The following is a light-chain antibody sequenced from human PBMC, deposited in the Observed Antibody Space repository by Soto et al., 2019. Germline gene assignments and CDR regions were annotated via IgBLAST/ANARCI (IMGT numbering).Light chain of an antibody. CDR1: SSVVGSYNL. CDR2: DVS. Sequence: QSALPQPASVSGSPGQSITISCTGTSSVVGSYNLVTWYQHNPGKAPKLLIYDVSKWPSGVSNRFSGSKSGNTASLTIFGLQAEDEADYYCCSYTSGSTYVFGTGTKVTVL. V-gene: IGLV2-23*02. CDR3: CSYTSGSTYV. J-gene: IGLJ1*01.